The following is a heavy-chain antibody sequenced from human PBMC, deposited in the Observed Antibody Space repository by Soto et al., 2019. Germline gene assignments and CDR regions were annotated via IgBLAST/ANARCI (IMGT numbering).Heavy chain of an antibody. D-gene: IGHD2-2*01. V-gene: IGHV4-31*03. Sequence: QVQLQESGPGLVKPSQTLSLTCTVSGGSISSGGYYWSWIRQHPGKGLGWIGFIYYSGSTYYNPYLKRRVTISVDTSKNQFSLKLSSVTAAGTAVYYCARVDCRSSSCYEGDWFDPWGQGTLVNVSS. CDR2: IYYSGST. J-gene: IGHJ5*02. CDR3: ARVDCRSSSCYEGDWFDP. CDR1: GGSISSGGYY.